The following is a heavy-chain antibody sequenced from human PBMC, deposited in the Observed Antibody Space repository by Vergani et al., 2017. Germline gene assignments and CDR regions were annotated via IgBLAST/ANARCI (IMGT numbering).Heavy chain of an antibody. J-gene: IGHJ4*02. CDR3: ARDDSSGYSHDY. V-gene: IGHV3-21*01. D-gene: IGHD3-22*01. CDR2: ISSSSSYI. CDR1: GFTVSSNY. Sequence: EVQLVESGGGLIQPGGSLRLSCAASGFTVSSNYMNWVRQAPGKGLEWVSSISSSSSYIYYADSVKGRFTISRDNAKNSLYLQMNSLRAEDTAVYYCARDDSSGYSHDYWGQGTLVTVSS.